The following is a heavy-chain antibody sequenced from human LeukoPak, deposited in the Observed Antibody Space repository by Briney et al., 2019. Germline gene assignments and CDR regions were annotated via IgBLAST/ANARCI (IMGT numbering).Heavy chain of an antibody. J-gene: IGHJ5*02. CDR3: ARDPGWFDP. D-gene: IGHD3-10*01. Sequence: SETLSLTRAVYGGSFSGYYWSWIRQPPGKGLEWIGEINHSGSTNYNPSLKSRVTISVDTSKNQFSLKLSSGSAAATAVYYCARDPGWFDPWGQGTPVTVSS. V-gene: IGHV4-34*01. CDR1: GGSFSGYY. CDR2: INHSGST.